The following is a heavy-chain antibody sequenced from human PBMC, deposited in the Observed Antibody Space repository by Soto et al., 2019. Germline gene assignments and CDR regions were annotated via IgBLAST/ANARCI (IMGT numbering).Heavy chain of an antibody. Sequence: PSETLSLTCTVSRGSIGSYYWSWIRQTPGKGLEWIGFISYSGSTNYNPSLKSRVTISIDTSKNQFSLKLNSVTAADTAVYYFGRRPFHGLLAPWGKGTWVPVSS. J-gene: IGHJ5*02. V-gene: IGHV4-59*08. CDR2: ISYSGST. CDR1: RGSIGSYY. D-gene: IGHD2-21*02. CDR3: GRRPFHGLLAP.